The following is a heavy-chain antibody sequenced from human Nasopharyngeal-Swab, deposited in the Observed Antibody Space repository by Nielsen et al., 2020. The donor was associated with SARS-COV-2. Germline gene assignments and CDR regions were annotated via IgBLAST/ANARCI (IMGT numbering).Heavy chain of an antibody. Sequence: GESLKISCAASGFTISSNGMNWVRQALGKGLEWVAYISSSSSTSYYADSVKGRFTISRDNPKNSLYLQMNSLRDEDTAVYYCARDVGIVGATLDNWGQGTLVTVSS. CDR3: ARDVGIVGATLDN. CDR1: GFTISSNG. J-gene: IGHJ4*02. V-gene: IGHV3-48*02. D-gene: IGHD1-26*01. CDR2: ISSSSSTS.